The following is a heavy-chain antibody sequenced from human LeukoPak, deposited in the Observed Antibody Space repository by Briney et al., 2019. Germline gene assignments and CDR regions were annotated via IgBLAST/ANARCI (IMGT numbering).Heavy chain of an antibody. CDR1: GGTFSSFT. Sequence: SVRVSCKASGGTFSSFTISWMRQAPGQGLEWMGGIIPDFGTTYNGQKFQGRLTVTADESTDMAYMNLRGLTSEDTAVYYCARDRGDYFDYWGQGAPVTVSS. V-gene: IGHV1-69*13. J-gene: IGHJ4*02. D-gene: IGHD3-10*01. CDR3: ARDRGDYFDY. CDR2: IIPDFGTT.